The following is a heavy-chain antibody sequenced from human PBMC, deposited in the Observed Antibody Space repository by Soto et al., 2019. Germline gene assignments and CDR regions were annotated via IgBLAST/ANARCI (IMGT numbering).Heavy chain of an antibody. D-gene: IGHD3-3*01. CDR2: ISSSGSTI. CDR3: ARVERGITIFGVVIPPFDY. CDR1: GFTFSDYY. Sequence: QVQLVESGGGLVKPGGSLRLSCAASGFTFSDYYMSWIRQAPGKGLEWVSYISSSGSTIFYADSVKGRFTISRDTAKNSLHLQMNSLRAEDTAVYYCARVERGITIFGVVIPPFDYWGQGTLVTVAS. J-gene: IGHJ4*02. V-gene: IGHV3-11*01.